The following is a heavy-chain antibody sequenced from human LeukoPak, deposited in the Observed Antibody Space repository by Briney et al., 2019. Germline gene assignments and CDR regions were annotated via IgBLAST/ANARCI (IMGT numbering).Heavy chain of an antibody. J-gene: IGHJ4*02. CDR3: ARTLYDYVWGSYRPFDY. V-gene: IGHV5-51*01. CDR1: GYSFTSYW. CDR2: IYPGDSDT. D-gene: IGHD3-16*02. Sequence: GESLKISCKGSGYSFTSYWIGWVRQMPGKGLEWMGIIYPGDSDTRYSPSFQGQVTISADKSISTAYLQWSSLEASDTAMYYCARTLYDYVWGSYRPFDYWGQGTLVTVSS.